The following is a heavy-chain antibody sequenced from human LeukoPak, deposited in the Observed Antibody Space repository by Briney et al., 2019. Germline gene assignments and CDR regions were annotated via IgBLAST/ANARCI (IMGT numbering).Heavy chain of an antibody. V-gene: IGHV3-64*01. CDR1: GFTFSSYA. Sequence: PGGSLRLSCAASGFTFSSYAMHWVRQAPGKGLEYVSAISSNGGSTYYANSVKGRFTISRDNSKNTLYLQMGSLRAEDMGVYYCARVSGYSSGWYPPFDYWGQGTLVTVSS. J-gene: IGHJ4*02. CDR2: ISSNGGST. CDR3: ARVSGYSSGWYPPFDY. D-gene: IGHD6-19*01.